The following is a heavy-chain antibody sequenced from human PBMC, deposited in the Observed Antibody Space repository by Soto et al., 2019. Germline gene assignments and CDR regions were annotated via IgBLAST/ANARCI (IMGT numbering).Heavy chain of an antibody. J-gene: IGHJ4*02. CDR1: GGSISSGGYY. CDR2: IYYSGST. CDR3: ARASLWSGYLIDY. D-gene: IGHD3-3*01. Sequence: SETLSLTCTVSGGSISSGGYYWSWIRQHPGKGLEWIGYIYYSGSTYYNPSLKSRVTISVDTSKNQFSLKLSSVTAADTAVYYGARASLWSGYLIDYWGQGTLVTVSS. V-gene: IGHV4-31*03.